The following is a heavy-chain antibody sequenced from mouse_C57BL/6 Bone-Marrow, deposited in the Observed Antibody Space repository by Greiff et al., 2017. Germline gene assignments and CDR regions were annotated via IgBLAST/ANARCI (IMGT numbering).Heavy chain of an antibody. V-gene: IGHV5-6*01. CDR2: ISSGGSYT. CDR1: GFTFSSYG. D-gene: IGHD1-1*01. CDR3: ARLGYYGSSYFDY. J-gene: IGHJ2*01. Sequence: VQLQQPGGDLVKPGGSLKLSCAASGFTFSSYGMSWVRQTPDKRLEWVATISSGGSYTYYPDSVKGRFTISRDNAKNTLYLQMSSLKSEDTAMYYCARLGYYGSSYFDYWGQGTTLTVSS.